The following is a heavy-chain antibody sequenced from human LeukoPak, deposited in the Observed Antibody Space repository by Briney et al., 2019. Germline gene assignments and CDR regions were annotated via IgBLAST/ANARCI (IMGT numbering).Heavy chain of an antibody. CDR2: INPNSGGP. V-gene: IGHV1-2*02. CDR3: ARGKDMTSATANFVDL. J-gene: IGHJ2*01. Sequence: ASVKVSCKASGYTFTGYYMHWVRQAPGQGLEWMGWINPNSGGPNYAQNFQGRVTMTRDTSISTAYMELSSLRSDDTAVYYCARGKDMTSATANFVDLWGRGTLVTVSS. CDR1: GYTFTGYY. D-gene: IGHD2-15*01.